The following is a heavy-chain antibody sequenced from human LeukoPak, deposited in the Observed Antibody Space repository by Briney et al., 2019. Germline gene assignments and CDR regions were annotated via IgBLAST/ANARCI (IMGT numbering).Heavy chain of an antibody. CDR3: AAELYGGNSDCCNFEV. J-gene: IGHJ3*01. Sequence: SVKVSCKASGGTFSSYAISWVRQAPGQGLEWMGGIIPIFGTANYAQKFQGRVTITADESTSTAYMELSSLRSEDTAVYYCAAELYGGNSDCCNFEVWGQGTLVTVSS. D-gene: IGHD4-23*01. V-gene: IGHV1-69*13. CDR1: GGTFSSYA. CDR2: IIPIFGTA.